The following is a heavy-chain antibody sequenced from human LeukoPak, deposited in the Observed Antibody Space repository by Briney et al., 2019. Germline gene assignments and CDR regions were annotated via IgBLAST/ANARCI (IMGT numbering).Heavy chain of an antibody. CDR1: GFTFSSYA. J-gene: IGHJ3*02. D-gene: IGHD2-21*01. V-gene: IGHV3-30-3*01. CDR2: ISYDGSNK. Sequence: PGGSVRLYCAASGFTFSSYAMHWVRQAPGKGLEWVAVISYDGSNKYYADSVKGRFTISRDNSKNTLYLQMNSLRAEDTAVYYCARDVVHWGYAFDIWGQGTMVTVSS. CDR3: ARDVVHWGYAFDI.